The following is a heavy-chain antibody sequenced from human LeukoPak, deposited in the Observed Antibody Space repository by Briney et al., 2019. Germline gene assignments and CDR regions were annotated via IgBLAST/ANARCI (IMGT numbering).Heavy chain of an antibody. CDR1: GFIFSTHS. D-gene: IGHD1-26*01. CDR3: ARAPWGVGATPPY. Sequence: PGRSLRLSCAASGFIFSTHSMFWVRQAPGKGLEWVAVISYDGSNKNYADSVKGRFTISRDNSKNTLYLQMDSLRTDDTAMYYCARAPWGVGATPPYWGQGTLVTGSS. CDR2: ISYDGSNK. V-gene: IGHV3-30-3*01. J-gene: IGHJ4*02.